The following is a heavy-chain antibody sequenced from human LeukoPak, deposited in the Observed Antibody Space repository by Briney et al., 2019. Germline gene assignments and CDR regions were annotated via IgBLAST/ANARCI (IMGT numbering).Heavy chain of an antibody. CDR3: ARGGTNYYDSSGYYSGFDY. CDR2: IYYSGST. CDR1: GGSISSSSYY. Sequence: ASETLSLTCTVSGGSISSSSYYWGWIRQPPGKGLEWIGSIYYSGSTYYNPSLKSRVTISVDTSKNQFSLKLSSVTAADTAVYYCARGGTNYYDSSGYYSGFDYWGQGTLVTVSS. J-gene: IGHJ4*02. D-gene: IGHD3-22*01. V-gene: IGHV4-39*07.